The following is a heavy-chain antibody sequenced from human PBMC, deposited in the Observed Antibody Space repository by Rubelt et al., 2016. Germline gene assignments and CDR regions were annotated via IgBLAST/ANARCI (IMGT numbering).Heavy chain of an antibody. CDR2: IYSGGST. J-gene: IGHJ3*02. Sequence: SGQPGRSLRLSCTASGFIFGDYAMHWVRQSPGKGMEWVSVIYSGGSTYYADSVKGRFTISRDNSKNTLSLQMNSLRAEETAVYYCARDLAVARLGGAFDIWGQGTMVTVSS. CDR3: ARDLAVARLGGAFDI. CDR1: GFIFGDYA. V-gene: IGHV3-66*01. D-gene: IGHD6-19*01.